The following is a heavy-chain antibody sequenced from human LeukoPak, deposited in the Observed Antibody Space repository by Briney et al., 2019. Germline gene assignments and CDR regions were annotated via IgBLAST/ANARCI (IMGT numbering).Heavy chain of an antibody. CDR2: IYTSGST. V-gene: IGHV4-4*07. D-gene: IGHD3-16*01. J-gene: IGHJ4*02. CDR3: ARDRSLGELTTESPSFDY. CDR1: GGSISSHY. Sequence: PSDTLSLTCNVSGGSISSHYWGWIRQPAGKGLEWIGRIYTSGSTKYNPSLKSRVTMSLDTSKNQFSLKLSSVTAADTAVYYCARDRSLGELTTESPSFDYWGQGTLVTVSS.